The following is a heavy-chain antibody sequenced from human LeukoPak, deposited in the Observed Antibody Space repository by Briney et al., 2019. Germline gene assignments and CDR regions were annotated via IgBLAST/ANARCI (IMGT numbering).Heavy chain of an antibody. CDR2: INAGNGNT. D-gene: IGHD5-18*01. J-gene: IGHJ4*02. V-gene: IGHV1-3*01. Sequence: ASVKVSCKASGYTFAKYAIHWVRQAPGQRLEWMGWINAGNGNTRYSQKFQGGVTITRDTSASTAYMELSSLRSEDTAVYYCASSSGYSYGYIDYWGQGTLVTVSS. CDR3: ASSSGYSYGYIDY. CDR1: GYTFAKYA.